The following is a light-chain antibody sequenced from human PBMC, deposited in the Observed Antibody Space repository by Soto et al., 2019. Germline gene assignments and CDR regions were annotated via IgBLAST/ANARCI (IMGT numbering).Light chain of an antibody. CDR3: QQYNKWPYT. Sequence: EIVMTQSPVALSVSPGASAALSCRASQSVGRNFAWYQQRPGQAPRVLIYGTSTRAHGVPARFSGSGSGTDFTLTISSLQSEDFAVYYCQQYNKWPYTFGQGTRLEI. CDR1: QSVGRN. V-gene: IGKV3-15*01. J-gene: IGKJ2*01. CDR2: GTS.